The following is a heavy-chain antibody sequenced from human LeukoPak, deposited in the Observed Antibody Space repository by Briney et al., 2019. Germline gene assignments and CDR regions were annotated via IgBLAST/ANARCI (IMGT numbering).Heavy chain of an antibody. Sequence: SETLSLTCTVSGGSISSSSYYWGWIRQPPGKGLECIGSIYYGGNTYYNPSLRSRVTISVDTSKNQFSLKLSSVTAADTAVYYCARGPPYCGGDCYTINDAFDIWGQGTMVTVSS. CDR2: IYYGGNT. V-gene: IGHV4-39*07. CDR3: ARGPPYCGGDCYTINDAFDI. J-gene: IGHJ3*02. CDR1: GGSISSSSYY. D-gene: IGHD2-21*02.